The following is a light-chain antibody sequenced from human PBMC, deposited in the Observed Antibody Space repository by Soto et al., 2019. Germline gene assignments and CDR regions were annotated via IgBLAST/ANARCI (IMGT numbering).Light chain of an antibody. CDR1: QSVSSY. CDR3: QQRSNWPLT. J-gene: IGKJ4*01. Sequence: EIVLTQSPATLSLSPGERATLSCRASQSVSSYLACYQQKPGQAPRLLIYDASNRATSIPARFSGSGSGTDFTLTISSLEPEDFAVYYCQQRSNWPLTFGGGTKVEIK. V-gene: IGKV3-11*01. CDR2: DAS.